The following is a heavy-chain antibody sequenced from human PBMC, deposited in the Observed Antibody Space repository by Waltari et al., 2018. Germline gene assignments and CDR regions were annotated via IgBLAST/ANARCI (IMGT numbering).Heavy chain of an antibody. CDR1: GGSISSYS. V-gene: IGHV4-59*01. CDR3: ARYPFLYDLWSAFGGWFDP. J-gene: IGHJ5*02. Sequence: QVQLQESGPGLVKPSETLSLTCTVSGGSISSYSWSWIRQPPGQGLEWIGYIYYSGSTNYTPALNSRVTISVDTSKNQFSRKLSSVTAADTAVDYCARYPFLYDLWSAFGGWFDPWGQGTLVTVSS. CDR2: IYYSGST. D-gene: IGHD3-3*01.